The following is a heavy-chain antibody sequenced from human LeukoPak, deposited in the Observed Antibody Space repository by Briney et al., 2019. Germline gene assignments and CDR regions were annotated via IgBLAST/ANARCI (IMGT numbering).Heavy chain of an antibody. J-gene: IGHJ6*03. CDR1: GYTFTGYY. V-gene: IGHV1-2*02. CDR2: ISPTSGGT. Sequence: GASVKVSCKASGYTFTGYYMHWVRQAPGQGLEWMGWISPTSGGTNYAQKLQGRVTMTTDTSTSTAYMELRSLRSDDTAVYYCARRYGDYVGGYYYYMDVWGKGTTVTISS. D-gene: IGHD4-17*01. CDR3: ARRYGDYVGGYYYYMDV.